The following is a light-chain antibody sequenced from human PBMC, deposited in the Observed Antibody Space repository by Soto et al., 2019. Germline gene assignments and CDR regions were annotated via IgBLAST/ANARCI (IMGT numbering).Light chain of an antibody. CDR3: QSYDSSSRV. V-gene: IGLV6-57*01. J-gene: IGLJ3*02. CDR1: SGSIASNY. Sequence: NFMLTQSHSVSESPGKTVTISCTRSSGSIASNYVQWYQQRPGSSPTTVIYENNQRPSGVPDRFSGSIDSSSNSASLTVSGLKTEEEADYYCQSYDSSSRVFGGGTKLTVL. CDR2: ENN.